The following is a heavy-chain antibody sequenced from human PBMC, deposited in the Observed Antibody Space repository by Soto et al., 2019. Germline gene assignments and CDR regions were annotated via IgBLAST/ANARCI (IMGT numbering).Heavy chain of an antibody. CDR1: GFTFSSYA. Sequence: EVQLLESGGGVVQPGGSLRLSCVASGFTFSSYATSWVRQAPGKGMEWVSSISGSGGSIYYADSVKGRFTISRDNSKNTLYLQINSLRAEDTAVYYCAKGYSGSYGAFDYWGQGTLVTVSS. J-gene: IGHJ4*02. CDR2: ISGSGGSI. CDR3: AKGYSGSYGAFDY. V-gene: IGHV3-23*01. D-gene: IGHD1-26*01.